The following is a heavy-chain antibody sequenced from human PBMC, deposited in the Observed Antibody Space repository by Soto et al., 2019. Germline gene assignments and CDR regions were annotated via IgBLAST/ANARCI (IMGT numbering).Heavy chain of an antibody. J-gene: IGHJ4*02. D-gene: IGHD1-26*01. CDR3: ARGEPVIPAPSDY. CDR1: GFTFSSYS. V-gene: IGHV3-21*01. CDR2: ISSSSSYI. Sequence: PGGSLRLSCAASGFTFSSYSMNWVRQAPGKGLEWVSSISSSSSYIYYADSVKGRFTISRDNAKNSLYLQMNSLRAEDTAVYYCARGEPVIPAPSDYWGQGTLVTVSS.